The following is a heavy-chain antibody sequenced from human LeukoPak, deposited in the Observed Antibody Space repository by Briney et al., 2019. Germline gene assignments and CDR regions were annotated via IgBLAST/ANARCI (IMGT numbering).Heavy chain of an antibody. Sequence: SGTLSLTCAVSGGSISSSNWWSWVRQPPGKGLEWIGEIYHSGSTNYNPSLKSRVTISVDTSKNQFSLKLSSVTAADTAVYYCARGGRVSSSWFEYFQHWGQGTLVTVSS. CDR1: GGSISSSNW. CDR2: IYHSGST. V-gene: IGHV4-4*02. D-gene: IGHD6-13*01. J-gene: IGHJ1*01. CDR3: ARGGRVSSSWFEYFQH.